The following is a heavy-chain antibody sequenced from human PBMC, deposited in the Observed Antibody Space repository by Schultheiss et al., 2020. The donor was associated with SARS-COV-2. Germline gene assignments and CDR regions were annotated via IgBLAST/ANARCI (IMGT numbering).Heavy chain of an antibody. D-gene: IGHD1-26*01. CDR1: GGSISSDSYY. CDR3: ARHFGSYRETFDY. CDR2: IYYSGST. J-gene: IGHJ4*02. V-gene: IGHV4-39*01. Sequence: SETLSLTCTVSGGSISSDSYYWGWIRQPPGKGLEWIGSIYYSGSTYYNPSLKSRVTISVDTSKNQFSLKLSSVTAADTAVYYCARHFGSYRETFDYWGQGTLVTVSS.